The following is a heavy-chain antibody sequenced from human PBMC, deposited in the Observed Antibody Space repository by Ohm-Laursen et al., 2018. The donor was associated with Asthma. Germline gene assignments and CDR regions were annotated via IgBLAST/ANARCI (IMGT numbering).Heavy chain of an antibody. CDR3: ARDLGLSGYCSGGSCYRGYGMDV. CDR2: TYYRSTWYN. Sequence: QTLSLTCAISGDSVSSNSAAWNWIRQSPSRGLEWLGRTYYRSTWYNDYAVSVKSRITINPDTSKNQFSLQLNSVTPEDTAVYYCARDLGLSGYCSGGSCYRGYGMDVWGQGTTVTVSS. J-gene: IGHJ6*02. D-gene: IGHD2-15*01. CDR1: GDSVSSNSAA. V-gene: IGHV6-1*01.